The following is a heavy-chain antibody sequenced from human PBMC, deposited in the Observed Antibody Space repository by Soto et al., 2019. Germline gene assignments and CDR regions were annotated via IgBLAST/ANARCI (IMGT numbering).Heavy chain of an antibody. CDR3: ARDHYGRNYSYYYGMDV. Sequence: SETLSLTCTVSGGSVSSGSYYWSWIRQPPGKGLEWIGYIYYSGSTNYNPSLKSRVTISVDTSKNQFSLKLSSVTAADTAVYYCARDHYGRNYSYYYGMDVWGQGTTVTVSS. D-gene: IGHD4-17*01. V-gene: IGHV4-61*01. CDR2: IYYSGST. J-gene: IGHJ6*02. CDR1: GGSVSSGSYY.